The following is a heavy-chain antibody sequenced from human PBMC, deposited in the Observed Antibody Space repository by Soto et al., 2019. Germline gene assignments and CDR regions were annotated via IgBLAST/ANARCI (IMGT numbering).Heavy chain of an antibody. Sequence: TSWQRPAYSFTIYKSSRQRHMPEKGLAWMGIIYPGASDTSYRPSFQGQVTISADKSISTAYLQWSSLKASDTAMYYCARQSVNQWLVHYYYYGMDVWGQGTTVTVSS. J-gene: IGHJ6*02. CDR3: ARQSVNQWLVHYYYYGMDV. CDR1: AYSFTIYK. D-gene: IGHD6-19*01. V-gene: IGHV5-51*01. CDR2: IYPGASDT.